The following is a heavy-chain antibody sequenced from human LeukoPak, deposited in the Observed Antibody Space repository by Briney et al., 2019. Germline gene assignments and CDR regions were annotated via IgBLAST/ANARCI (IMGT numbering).Heavy chain of an antibody. CDR2: IKTDGSHT. CDR1: GFTFSTYW. D-gene: IGHD4/OR15-4a*01. CDR3: ARASMGGRDYHLDS. Sequence: GGSLRLSCAASGFTFSTYWMTWVRQAPGKGLEWVANIKTDGSHTYYLDSVKGRFTISRDNAKNFLFLQLGSLRADDTGVYYCARASMGGRDYHLDSWGQGTLVTV. J-gene: IGHJ4*02. V-gene: IGHV3-7*01.